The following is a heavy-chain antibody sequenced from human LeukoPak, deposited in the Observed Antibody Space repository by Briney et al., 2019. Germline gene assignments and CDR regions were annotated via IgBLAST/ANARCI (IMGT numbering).Heavy chain of an antibody. J-gene: IGHJ4*02. CDR3: AKDLAY. V-gene: IGHV4-4*07. CDR2: IYTTGST. Sequence: PAETLSLTCTVSGGSLSSDYWHWIRQSAGKGLEWIGRIYTTGSTDYNPSLKNRITMSVNTSKNQVSLKMSSVTAADAAVYYCAKDLAYWGQGTLVTVSS. CDR1: GGSLSSDY.